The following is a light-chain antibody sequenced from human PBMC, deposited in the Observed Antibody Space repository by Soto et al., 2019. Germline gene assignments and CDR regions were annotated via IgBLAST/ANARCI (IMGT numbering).Light chain of an antibody. CDR3: SSFVGGDSFDVI. V-gene: IGLV2-14*01. CDR2: EVT. J-gene: IGLJ2*01. CDR1: SSDVGRYNY. Sequence: QSALTQPASVSGSPGQSITISCTGTSSDVGRYNYVSWYQQHPGKAPKLMIFEVTNRPSGVSDRFSGSKSANAASLTISGLQAEDEADYYCSSFVGGDSFDVIFGGGTKLTVL.